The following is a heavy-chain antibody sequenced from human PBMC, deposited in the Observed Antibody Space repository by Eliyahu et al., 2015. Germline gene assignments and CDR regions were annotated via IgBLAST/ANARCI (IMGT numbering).Heavy chain of an antibody. V-gene: IGHV3-64*02. Sequence: EVQLVESGEDLVQPGGSLXLSCXAXGFTFSSYTMHWVRQAPGKGLEYVSAIYSNGDSTFYADSVKGRFTTSRDNSKNTLYLQMGSLRAEDMAVYYCARGVRPTSLDHWGQGLPVTVSS. CDR2: IYSNGDST. CDR3: ARGVRPTSLDH. J-gene: IGHJ4*02. CDR1: GFTFSSYT. D-gene: IGHD2/OR15-2a*01.